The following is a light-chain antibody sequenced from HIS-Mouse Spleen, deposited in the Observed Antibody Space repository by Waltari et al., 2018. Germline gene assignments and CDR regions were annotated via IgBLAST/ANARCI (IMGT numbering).Light chain of an antibody. CDR2: DDS. Sequence: SSVLAQPPSVSVAPGKTARITCGGNNTGTNSLHWYHQKPGQAPVLVVYDDSDRPSVIPERFSGSNSGNTATLTISRVEAGDEADYYCQVWDSSSDHVVFGGGTKLTVL. CDR1: NTGTNS. V-gene: IGLV3-21*03. CDR3: QVWDSSSDHVV. J-gene: IGLJ2*01.